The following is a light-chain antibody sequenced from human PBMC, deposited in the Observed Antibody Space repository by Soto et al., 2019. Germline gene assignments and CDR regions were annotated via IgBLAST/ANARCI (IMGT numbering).Light chain of an antibody. CDR3: QQSFSPLWT. CDR1: QSISNY. V-gene: IGKV1-39*01. CDR2: AAT. J-gene: IGKJ1*01. Sequence: DIQMTQSPSSLSASVGDRVTITCRASQSISNYLNWYQQKPWKAPKLLIYAATSMQSGVPSRFSGSGSETYLTLTISSLQPDDSATYYGQQSFSPLWTFGQGTKVEV.